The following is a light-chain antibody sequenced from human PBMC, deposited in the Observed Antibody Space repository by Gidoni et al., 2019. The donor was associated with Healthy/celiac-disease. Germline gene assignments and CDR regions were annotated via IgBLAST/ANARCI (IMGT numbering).Light chain of an antibody. V-gene: IGKV1-39*01. J-gene: IGKJ2*01. CDR2: AAS. CDR3: QQSYSTPPT. CDR1: QSISSY. Sequence: IQLTQSPSSLSASVGDRVTITCRASQSISSYLNWYQQKPGKAPKLLIYAASSLQSGVPPRFSGSGSGTDFTLTISSLQPEDVATYYCQQSYSTPPTFGQGTKLEIK.